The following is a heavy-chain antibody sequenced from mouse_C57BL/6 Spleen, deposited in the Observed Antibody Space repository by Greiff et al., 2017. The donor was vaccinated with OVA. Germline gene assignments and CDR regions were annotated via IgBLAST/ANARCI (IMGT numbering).Heavy chain of an antibody. CDR2: ISNLAYSI. Sequence: EVKLVESGGGLVQPGGSLKLSCAASGFTFSDYGMAWVRQAPRKGPEWVAFISNLAYSIYYADTVTGRFTISRENAKNTLYLEISSLRSEDTAMYYCARQGGRLDYAMDYWGQGTSVTVSS. CDR1: GFTFSDYG. CDR3: ARQGGRLDYAMDY. V-gene: IGHV5-15*01. J-gene: IGHJ4*01. D-gene: IGHD2-4*01.